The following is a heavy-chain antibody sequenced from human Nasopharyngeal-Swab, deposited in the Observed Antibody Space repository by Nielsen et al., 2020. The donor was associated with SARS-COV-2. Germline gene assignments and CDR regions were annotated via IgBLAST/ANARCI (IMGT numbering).Heavy chain of an antibody. CDR3: ARALSGSITIFGVVIIGAFDI. V-gene: IGHV4-31*03. CDR2: IYYSGST. J-gene: IGHJ3*02. Sequence: LSLTCTVSGCSISSGGYYWSWIRQHPGKGLEWIGYIYYSGSTYYNPSLKSRVTISVDTSKNQFSLKLSSVTAADTAVYYCARALSGSITIFGVVIIGAFDIWGQGTMVTVSS. D-gene: IGHD3-3*01. CDR1: GCSISSGGYY.